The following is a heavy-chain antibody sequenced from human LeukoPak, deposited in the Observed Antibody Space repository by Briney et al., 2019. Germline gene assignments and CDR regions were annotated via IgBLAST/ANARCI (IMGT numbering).Heavy chain of an antibody. J-gene: IGHJ3*02. CDR2: INPNRGST. D-gene: IGHD5-18*01. CDR3: ARAAGEGYSYGQTRDAFDI. Sequence: ASVKVSCKASGYTFTSYYMYWVRQAPGQGLEWMGIINPNRGSTSYAQKFQGRVTMTRDMSTSTVYMELSSLRSEDTAVYYCARAAGEGYSYGQTRDAFDIWGQGTMVTVSS. CDR1: GYTFTSYY. V-gene: IGHV1-46*01.